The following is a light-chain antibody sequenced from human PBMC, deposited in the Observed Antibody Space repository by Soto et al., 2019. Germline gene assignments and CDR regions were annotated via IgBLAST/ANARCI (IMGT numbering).Light chain of an antibody. J-gene: IGKJ5*01. CDR2: DAS. Sequence: EIVMTQSPATLSLSPLEIATLSCRASQSVSSYLAWYQQKPGQAPRLLIYDASNRATGIPARFSGSGSGTDFTLTIIILEPEEFAVYFCQQRSNWFSFGQGTRLEI. CDR1: QSVSSY. V-gene: IGKV3-11*01. CDR3: QQRSNWFS.